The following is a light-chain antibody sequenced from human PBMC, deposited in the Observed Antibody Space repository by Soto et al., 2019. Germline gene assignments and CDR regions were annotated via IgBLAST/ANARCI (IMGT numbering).Light chain of an antibody. V-gene: IGKV1-27*01. CDR3: QTYDKAPWT. J-gene: IGKJ1*01. CDR1: RGIYTH. Sequence: DIQMTQSPSSLSASVGDRVTITCRASRGIYTHLAWYQQKPGNAPKLLIYAASTLQSGVPSRFSASGSGTDFILTINALQSEDVGTYFCQTYDKAPWTFGPGTRV. CDR2: AAS.